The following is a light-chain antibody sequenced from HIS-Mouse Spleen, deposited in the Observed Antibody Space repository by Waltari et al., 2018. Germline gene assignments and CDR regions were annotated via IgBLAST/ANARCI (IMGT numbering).Light chain of an antibody. J-gene: IGLJ2*01. CDR3: YSTDSSGKHRV. CDR1: NIGSKS. Sequence: SYVLTQPPSVSVAPGKTARITCGGHNIGSKSVHWYQQKPGQAPVLVVYDDSDRPSGIPERFSGSNSGNTATLTISRVEAGDEADYYCYSTDSSGKHRVFGGGTKLTVL. CDR2: DDS. V-gene: IGLV3-21*01.